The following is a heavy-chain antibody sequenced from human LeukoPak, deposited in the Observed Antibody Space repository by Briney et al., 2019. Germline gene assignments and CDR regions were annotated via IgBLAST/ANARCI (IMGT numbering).Heavy chain of an antibody. J-gene: IGHJ4*02. CDR1: GFIFSSYG. V-gene: IGHV3-30*18. Sequence: GGSLRLSCAASGFIFSSYGMHWVRQAPGKGLEWVAVMSYDGRNKDYAGSVKGRFTISRDNAKNSLYLQMNRLRAEDTAVYYCAKLAKYFYGSETSYFFEHWGQGTPVTASS. CDR3: AKLAKYFYGSETSYFFEH. D-gene: IGHD3-10*01. CDR2: MSYDGRNK.